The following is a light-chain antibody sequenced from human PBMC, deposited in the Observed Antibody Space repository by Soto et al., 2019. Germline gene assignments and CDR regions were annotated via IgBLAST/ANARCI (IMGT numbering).Light chain of an antibody. CDR1: NSDVGGYNH. CDR3: NSYTDTGTFWV. Sequence: QSALTQPASVSGSPGQSITISCTGTNSDVGGYNHVSWYQHHPGKAPKLMIYEVSNRPSGVSNRFSGSKSGNTASLTISGHQTEDEADYYFNSYTDTGTFWVFGGGTKVTVL. V-gene: IGLV2-14*01. CDR2: EVS. J-gene: IGLJ3*02.